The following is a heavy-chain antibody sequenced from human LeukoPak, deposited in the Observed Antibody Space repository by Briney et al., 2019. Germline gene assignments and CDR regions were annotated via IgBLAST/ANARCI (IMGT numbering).Heavy chain of an antibody. CDR1: GFTFSSYS. CDR3: AREAIVATIFLESPLVLDY. Sequence: GGSLRLSCAASGFTFSSYSMKWVRQAPGKGLEWVSYISSSSSTIYYADSVKGRFTISRDNAKNSLYLQMNSLRDEDTAVYYCAREAIVATIFLESPLVLDYWGQGTLVTVSS. J-gene: IGHJ4*02. D-gene: IGHD5-12*01. CDR2: ISSSSSTI. V-gene: IGHV3-48*02.